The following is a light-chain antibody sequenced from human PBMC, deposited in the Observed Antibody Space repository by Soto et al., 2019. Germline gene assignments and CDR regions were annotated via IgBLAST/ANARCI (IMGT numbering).Light chain of an antibody. Sequence: DIQLTQSPSSLSASVGDIVTITCRASERISNYLNWYQQKPGTAPKLLIWSSSTLPSGVPSRFSDSGSGTDFTLSISGLQPEDFAVYYFQQSYNTPRTFGQGPKVEVK. CDR1: ERISNY. J-gene: IGKJ1*01. V-gene: IGKV1-39*01. CDR3: QQSYNTPRT. CDR2: SSS.